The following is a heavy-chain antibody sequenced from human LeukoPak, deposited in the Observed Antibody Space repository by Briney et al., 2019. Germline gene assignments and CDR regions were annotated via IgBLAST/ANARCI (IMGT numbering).Heavy chain of an antibody. Sequence: ASVTVSCKVSGYTLTELSMHWVRQAPGKGLEWMGGFDPEDGETIYAQKFQGRVTMTEDTSTDTAYMELSSLRSEDRGVCYCATPSPYYYDSSGYQALIFDYWGQGTLVTVSS. CDR3: ATPSPYYYDSSGYQALIFDY. J-gene: IGHJ4*02. V-gene: IGHV1-24*01. CDR2: FDPEDGET. D-gene: IGHD3-22*01. CDR1: GYTLTELS.